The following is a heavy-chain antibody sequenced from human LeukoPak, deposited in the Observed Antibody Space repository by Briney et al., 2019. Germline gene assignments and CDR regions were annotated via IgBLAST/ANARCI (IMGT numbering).Heavy chain of an antibody. D-gene: IGHD2-15*01. CDR3: ARLYCSGGSCYSPDYYYYGMDV. V-gene: IGHV3-30-3*01. J-gene: IGHJ6*02. CDR1: GFTFSSYA. Sequence: GRSLRLSCAASGFTFSSYAMHWVRQAPGKGLEWVAVISYDGSNKYYADSVKGRFTISRDSSKNTLYLQMNSLRAEDTAVYYCARLYCSGGSCYSPDYYYYGMDVWGQGTTVTVSS. CDR2: ISYDGSNK.